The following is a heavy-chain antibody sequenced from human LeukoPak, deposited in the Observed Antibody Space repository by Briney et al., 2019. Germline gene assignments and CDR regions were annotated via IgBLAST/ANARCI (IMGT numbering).Heavy chain of an antibody. V-gene: IGHV1-2*06. J-gene: IGHJ1*01. CDR3: AREEGDYGSGSYYDV. D-gene: IGHD3-10*01. CDR1: GYTFTSYG. Sequence: GASVNVSCKASGYTFTSYGISWVRQAPGQGLEWMGRINPSNGGADFAQEFQGRVTMTRDTSISTAYMELSGLTSDDTAVFYCAREEGDYGSGSYYDVWGQGTLVTVSS. CDR2: INPSNGGA.